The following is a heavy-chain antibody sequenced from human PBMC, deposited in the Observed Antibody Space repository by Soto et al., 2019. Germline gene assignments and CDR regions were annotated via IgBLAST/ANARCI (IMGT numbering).Heavy chain of an antibody. V-gene: IGHV1-18*01. D-gene: IGHD3-10*01. CDR1: GYTFRNYG. CDR3: ARDYGSSNWFYWDFYL. Sequence: QVQLVQSGDELKKPGASVTVSCKASGYTFRNYGINWLRLAPGQGPEWMGWISASNGDTKYAQKLQDRITMTTDTSTSTVYMELRSLRSDDTAMYYCARDYGSSNWFYWDFYLWGRGTLVTVSS. J-gene: IGHJ2*01. CDR2: ISASNGDT.